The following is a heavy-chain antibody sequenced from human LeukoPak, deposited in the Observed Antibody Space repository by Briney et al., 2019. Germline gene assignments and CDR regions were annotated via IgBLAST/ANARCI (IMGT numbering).Heavy chain of an antibody. V-gene: IGHV1-8*01. D-gene: IGHD3-22*01. Sequence: ASVKVSCKASGYTFTSYDINWVRQATGQGLEWMGWMNPNSGNTGYAQKFRGRVTMTRNTSISTAYMELSSLRSEDTAVYYCARVLYYYDSSGYYRSTNFDYWGQGTLVTVSS. CDR2: MNPNSGNT. CDR3: ARVLYYYDSSGYYRSTNFDY. J-gene: IGHJ4*02. CDR1: GYTFTSYD.